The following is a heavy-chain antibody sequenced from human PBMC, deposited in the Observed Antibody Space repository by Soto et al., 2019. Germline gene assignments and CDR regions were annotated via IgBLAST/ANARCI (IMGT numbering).Heavy chain of an antibody. CDR1: GYSFTSYW. CDR2: IDPSDSYT. V-gene: IGHV5-10-1*01. D-gene: IGHD3-3*01. CDR3: ARFPAVDFGVVPGYDY. J-gene: IGHJ4*02. Sequence: GESLKISCKGSGYSFTSYWISWVRQMPGKGLEWMGRIDPSDSYTNYSPSFQGHVTISADKSISTAYLQWSSLKASDTAMYYCARFPAVDFGVVPGYDYWGQGTLVTVSS.